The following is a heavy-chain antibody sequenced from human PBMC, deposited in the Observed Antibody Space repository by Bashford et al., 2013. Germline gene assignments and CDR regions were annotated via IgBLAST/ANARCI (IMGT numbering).Heavy chain of an antibody. CDR2: IGTAGDT. J-gene: IGHJ4*02. Sequence: PGGSLRLSCAASGFTFSSYDMHWVRQATGKGLEWVSAIGTAGDTYYPGSVKGRFTISRDNFKNTLYLQMNSLRTEDTAVYYCALIPWAKFGVTSYWGQGTLVTVSS. V-gene: IGHV3-13*01. D-gene: IGHD3-10*01. CDR1: GFTFSSYD. CDR3: ALIPWAKFGVTSY.